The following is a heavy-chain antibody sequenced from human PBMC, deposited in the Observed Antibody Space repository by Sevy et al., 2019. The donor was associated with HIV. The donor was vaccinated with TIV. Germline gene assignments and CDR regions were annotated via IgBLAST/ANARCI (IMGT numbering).Heavy chain of an antibody. CDR2: IRNDGSTK. V-gene: IGHV3-30*02. CDR1: GFIFKSYG. J-gene: IGHJ6*02. CDR3: VKGPHPAVTTSYALDV. D-gene: IGHD4-17*01. Sequence: GGSLRLSCAASGFIFKSYGMHWVRQAPGKGLEWVTFIRNDGSTKYYADSVRGRITASRDNSKNTLYLQMNRLKPEDTAVYYCVKGPHPAVTTSYALDVWGQGTTVTVSS.